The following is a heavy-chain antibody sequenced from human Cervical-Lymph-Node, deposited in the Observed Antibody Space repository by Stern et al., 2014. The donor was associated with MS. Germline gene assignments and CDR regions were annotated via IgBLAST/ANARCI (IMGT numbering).Heavy chain of an antibody. Sequence: VQLVESGAAVTKPGSSVKVSCPASGGTFSKFSSSWVRQAPGQGLEWMGGISPFYGTPAHAQEVRGRVTITADVSTSTVYMELSSLRSDDTAVYYCALSSETSDRWYSLGYDLWGQGTLVTVSS. V-gene: IGHV1-69*01. J-gene: IGHJ5*02. D-gene: IGHD6-13*01. CDR2: ISPFYGTP. CDR1: GGTFSKFS. CDR3: ALSSETSDRWYSLGYDL.